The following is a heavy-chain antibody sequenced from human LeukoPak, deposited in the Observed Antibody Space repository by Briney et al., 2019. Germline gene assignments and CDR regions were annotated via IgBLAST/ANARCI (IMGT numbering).Heavy chain of an antibody. V-gene: IGHV1-2*02. Sequence: ASVKVSCKASGYSFTGKYMHWVRQAPGQGLEWMGWINPNSGDTNSAQKFQGRVTLTRDTSISTAYMELSRLRSDDTAVYYCARSSLNPFDSWGQGTLVTVSS. CDR3: ARSSLNPFDS. D-gene: IGHD1-14*01. CDR1: GYSFTGKY. J-gene: IGHJ4*02. CDR2: INPNSGDT.